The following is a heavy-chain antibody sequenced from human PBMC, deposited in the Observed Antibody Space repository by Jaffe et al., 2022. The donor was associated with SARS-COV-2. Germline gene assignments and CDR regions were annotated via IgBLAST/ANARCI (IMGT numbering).Heavy chain of an antibody. CDR3: ARHPLLRVDYSYGMDV. Sequence: QLQLQESGPGLVKPSETLSLTCTVSGDSINSGGYHWGWIRQSPGKGLEWIGSMHYSGRPYYNPSLKSRVTIFVDASKNQLSLRLDSVTAADTAVYYCARHPLLRVDYSYGMDVWGRGTTVTVSS. CDR2: MHYSGRP. J-gene: IGHJ6*02. CDR1: GDSINSGGYH. V-gene: IGHV4-39*01.